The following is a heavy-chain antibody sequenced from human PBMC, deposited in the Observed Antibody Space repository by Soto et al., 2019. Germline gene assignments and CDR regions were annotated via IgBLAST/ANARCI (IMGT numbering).Heavy chain of an antibody. CDR2: IYFGGST. CDR3: ATGRSGYSN. CDR1: GVSISSGGYY. Sequence: PSETLSLTCTVSGVSISSGGYYWSWIRQHPGKGLEWIGYIYFGGSTYYNPSLKSRVTISVDTSKNQFSLNLNSVTAADTAVYYCATGRSGYSNWGQGTLVTVSS. V-gene: IGHV4-31*03. D-gene: IGHD3-3*01. J-gene: IGHJ4*02.